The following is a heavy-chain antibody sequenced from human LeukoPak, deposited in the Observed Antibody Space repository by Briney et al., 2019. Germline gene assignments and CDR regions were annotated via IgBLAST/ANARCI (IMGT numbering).Heavy chain of an antibody. CDR3: ARKGIGVAGPFDY. CDR2: ISFSSSYI. Sequence: GGSLRLSCAASGFTSSSYNMNWVRQAPGKGLEWVSSISFSSSYIYHADSVKGRFTISRDNAKNSLYLQMNSLRADDTAVYYCARKGIGVAGPFDYWGQGTLVTVSS. J-gene: IGHJ4*02. D-gene: IGHD6-19*01. V-gene: IGHV3-21*01. CDR1: GFTSSSYN.